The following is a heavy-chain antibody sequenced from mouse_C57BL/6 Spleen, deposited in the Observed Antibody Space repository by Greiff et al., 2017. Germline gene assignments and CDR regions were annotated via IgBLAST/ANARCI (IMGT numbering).Heavy chain of an antibody. CDR1: GYTFTSYW. CDR3: ARGDGSSSWFAY. CDR2: IYPGSGST. J-gene: IGHJ3*01. D-gene: IGHD1-1*01. V-gene: IGHV1-55*01. Sequence: QVQLQQPGAELVKPGASVKMSCKASGYTFTSYWITWVKQRPGQGLEWIGDIYPGSGSTNYNEKFKSKATLTVDTSSSTAYMQLSSLTSEDSAVYYCARGDGSSSWFAYWGQGTLVTVSA.